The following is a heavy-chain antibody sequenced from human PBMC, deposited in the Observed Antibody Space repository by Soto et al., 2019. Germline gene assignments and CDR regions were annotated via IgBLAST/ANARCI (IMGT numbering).Heavy chain of an antibody. CDR2: ISGYSGNT. CDR1: GYSFTTYG. D-gene: IGHD3-9*01. Sequence: ASVKVSCKASGYSFTTYGISWVRQAPGQGLEWMGWISGYSGNTYYAQKFQGRVTMTTDTSTSTAFMELRSLRSDDTAVYYCARDGYDTFTAYSTWGQGTLVTAPQ. V-gene: IGHV1-18*01. CDR3: ARDGYDTFTAYST. J-gene: IGHJ5*02.